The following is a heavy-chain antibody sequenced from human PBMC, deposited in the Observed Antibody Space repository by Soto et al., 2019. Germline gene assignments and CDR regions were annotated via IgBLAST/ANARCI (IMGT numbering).Heavy chain of an antibody. Sequence: EVQLVESGGGLVQPGGSLRLSCAASGYTFSSYWMSWVRQAPGKGLEWVANIKQDGSEKYYVDSVKGRFTISRDNAKNSLYLQMNSLRAEDTAVYYCARDNGDYGGFFDYWGQGTLVTVSS. J-gene: IGHJ4*02. V-gene: IGHV3-7*01. CDR1: GYTFSSYW. CDR2: IKQDGSEK. D-gene: IGHD4-17*01. CDR3: ARDNGDYGGFFDY.